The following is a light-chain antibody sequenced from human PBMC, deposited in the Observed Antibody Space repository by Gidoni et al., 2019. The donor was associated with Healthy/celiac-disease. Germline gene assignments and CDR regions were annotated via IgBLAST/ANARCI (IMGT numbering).Light chain of an antibody. J-gene: IGLJ2*01. CDR3: QAWDSSLVV. Sequence: SYELTPPPSVSVSPGQTASITCSGDKLGDKYACWYQQKPGQSPVLVIYQDSKRPSGSPERFSGSNSGNTATLTISGTHAMDEADYYCQAWDSSLVVFGGGTKLT. CDR2: QDS. V-gene: IGLV3-1*01. CDR1: KLGDKY.